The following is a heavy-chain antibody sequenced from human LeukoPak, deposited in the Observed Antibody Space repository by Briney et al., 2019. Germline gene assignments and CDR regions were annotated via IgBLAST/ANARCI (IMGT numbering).Heavy chain of an antibody. V-gene: IGHV3-30*18. Sequence: GGSLRLSCAASGFTFSSYGMHWVRQAPGKGLEWVAVISYDGSNKYYADSVKGRFTISRDNSKNTLYLQMNSLRAEDTAVYYCAKDYYGSGSPGYWGQGTLVTVSS. D-gene: IGHD3-10*01. J-gene: IGHJ4*02. CDR3: AKDYYGSGSPGY. CDR2: ISYDGSNK. CDR1: GFTFSSYG.